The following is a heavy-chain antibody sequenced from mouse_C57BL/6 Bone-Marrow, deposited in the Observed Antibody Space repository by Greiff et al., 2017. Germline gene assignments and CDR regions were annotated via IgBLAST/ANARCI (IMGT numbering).Heavy chain of an antibody. J-gene: IGHJ2*01. CDR3: ARDYYGSSYYFDY. V-gene: IGHV1-69*01. CDR2: IDPSDSYT. CDR1: GYTFTSYW. Sequence: QVQLQQPGAELVMPGASVKLSCKASGYTFTSYWMPWVKQRPGQGLEWIGEIDPSDSYTNYNQKFKGKSTLTVDKSSSTAYMQLSSLTSEDSAVYYCARDYYGSSYYFDYWGQGTTLTFSS. D-gene: IGHD1-1*01.